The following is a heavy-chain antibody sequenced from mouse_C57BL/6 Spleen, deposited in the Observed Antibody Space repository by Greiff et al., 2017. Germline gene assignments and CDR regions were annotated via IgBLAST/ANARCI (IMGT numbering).Heavy chain of an antibody. CDR1: GFTFSDYY. CDR2: INYDGSST. V-gene: IGHV5-16*01. J-gene: IGHJ2*01. Sequence: EVKLVESEGGLVQPGSSMKLSCTASGFTFSDYYMAWVRQVPEKGLEWVANINYDGSSTYYLDSLKSRFIISRDNAKNILYLQMSSLKSEDKATYYCARESNYFDYWGQGTTLTVSS. CDR3: ARESNYFDY.